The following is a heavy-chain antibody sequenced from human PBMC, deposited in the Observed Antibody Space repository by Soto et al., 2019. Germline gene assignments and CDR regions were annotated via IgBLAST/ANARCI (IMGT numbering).Heavy chain of an antibody. J-gene: IGHJ4*02. V-gene: IGHV4-59*08. CDR3: ARRWGSTFDY. CDR2: IYYSGTT. Sequence: QMQLQESGPGLVKPSETLSLTCTVSGGSISNYYWSWIRQSPGKGLEWIGYIYYSGTTNYNPSLKRRVTITVDTSKNHFSLKLRSVTAADTAVYYCARRWGSTFDYWGQGTQVTVSS. D-gene: IGHD3-16*01. CDR1: GGSISNYY.